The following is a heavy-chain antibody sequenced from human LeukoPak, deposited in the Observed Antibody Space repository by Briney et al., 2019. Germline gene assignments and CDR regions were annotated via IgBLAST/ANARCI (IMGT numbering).Heavy chain of an antibody. D-gene: IGHD3-10*01. CDR3: ARLDSITMVRAIDY. J-gene: IGHJ4*02. Sequence: SETLSLTCTVSGGSISSYYWSWIRQPPGKGLEWIGYIYYSGSTHYNPSLKSRVTISVDTSKNQFSLKLSSVTAADTAVYYCARLDSITMVRAIDYWGQGTLVTVSS. V-gene: IGHV4-59*08. CDR1: GGSISSYY. CDR2: IYYSGST.